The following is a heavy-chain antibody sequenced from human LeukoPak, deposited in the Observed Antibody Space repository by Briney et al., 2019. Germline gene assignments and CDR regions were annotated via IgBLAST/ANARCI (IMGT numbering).Heavy chain of an antibody. CDR3: ARDRDSSGYYYDY. CDR1: GYTLTDLS. D-gene: IGHD3-22*01. V-gene: IGHV1-24*01. J-gene: IGHJ4*02. CDR2: FDPEEGKT. Sequence: ASVKVSCTVSGYTLTDLSIHWVRQAPGKGLEWMGGFDPEEGKTIYAQNFQDRVSMTEDTSTDTAYLHLSSLRSEDTAVYYCARDRDSSGYYYDYWGQGTLVTVSS.